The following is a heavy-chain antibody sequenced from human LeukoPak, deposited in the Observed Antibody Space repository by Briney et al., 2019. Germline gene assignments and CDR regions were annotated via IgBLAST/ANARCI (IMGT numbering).Heavy chain of an antibody. CDR1: GFTFSSYG. V-gene: IGHV3-30*02. CDR2: IRYDGSNK. D-gene: IGHD3-16*02. J-gene: IGHJ6*03. CDR3: AKESIVYYYYYMDV. Sequence: GGSLRLSCAASGFTFSSYGMHWVRQAPGKGLEWVAFIRYDGSNKYYADSVKGRFTISRDNSKNTLYLQMNSLRAEDTAVYYCAKESIVYYYYYMDVWGKGTTVTVSS.